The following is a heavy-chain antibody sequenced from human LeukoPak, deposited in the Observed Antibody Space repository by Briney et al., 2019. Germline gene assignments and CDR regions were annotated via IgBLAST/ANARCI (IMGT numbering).Heavy chain of an antibody. D-gene: IGHD1-1*01. J-gene: IGHJ4*02. CDR2: ISGSGGST. CDR1: GFSFGSSA. Sequence: GGSLRLSCAASGFSFGSSAMNWVRQAPGKGLEWVSAISGSGGSTYYADSVKGRFTISRDNSKNTLYLQMNSLRAEDTAVYYCARRPGLERYYFDYWGQGTLVTVSS. V-gene: IGHV3-23*01. CDR3: ARRPGLERYYFDY.